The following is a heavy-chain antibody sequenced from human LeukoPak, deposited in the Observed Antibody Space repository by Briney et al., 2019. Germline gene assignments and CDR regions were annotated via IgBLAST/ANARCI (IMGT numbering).Heavy chain of an antibody. D-gene: IGHD4-17*01. V-gene: IGHV3-30*18. Sequence: GSLRLSCAASGFTFSSYGMHWVRQAPGKGLEWVAVISYDGSNKYYADSVKGRFTISRDNSKNTLYLQMNSLRAEDTAVYYCAKLPILYGDRPQGDYWGQGTLVTVSS. CDR1: GFTFSSYG. J-gene: IGHJ4*02. CDR3: AKLPILYGDRPQGDY. CDR2: ISYDGSNK.